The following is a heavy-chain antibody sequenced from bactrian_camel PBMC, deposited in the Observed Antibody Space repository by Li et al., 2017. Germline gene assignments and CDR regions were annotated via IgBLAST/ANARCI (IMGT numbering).Heavy chain of an antibody. J-gene: IGHJ4*01. CDR1: VSSANDYC. Sequence: HVQLVESGGGSALAGGYVRLSCAVSVSSANDYCLGWFRQASGKEREVVASINSDGHSEYADSVQGRFTVSKDNANNTVNLMMNSLKPEDTAMYYCAANFGPYCSGPYLARRANFLGQGTQVTVS. CDR2: INSDGHS. V-gene: IGHV3S53*01. D-gene: IGHD2*01.